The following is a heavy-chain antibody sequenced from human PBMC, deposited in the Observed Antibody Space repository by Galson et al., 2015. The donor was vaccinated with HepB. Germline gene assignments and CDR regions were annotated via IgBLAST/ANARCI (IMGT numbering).Heavy chain of an antibody. CDR3: ARSPSGRPGYSSGWYLDWFDP. Sequence: CAISGDSVSSNSAAWNWIRQSPSRGLEWLGRTYYRSKWYNDYAVSVKSRITINPDTSKNQFSLQLNSVTPEDTAVYYCARSPSGRPGYSSGWYLDWFDPWGQGTLVTVSS. CDR2: TYYRSKWYN. CDR1: GDSVSSNSAA. J-gene: IGHJ5*02. D-gene: IGHD6-19*01. V-gene: IGHV6-1*01.